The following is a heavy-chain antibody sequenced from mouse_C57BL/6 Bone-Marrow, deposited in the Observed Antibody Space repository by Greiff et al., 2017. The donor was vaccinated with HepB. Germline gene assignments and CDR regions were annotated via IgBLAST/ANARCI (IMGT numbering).Heavy chain of an antibody. CDR3: ARRILRGYYAMDY. Sequence: QVQLQQSGAELVRPGTSVKVSCKASGYAFTNYLIEWVKQRPGQGLEWIGVINPGSGGTNYNEKFKGKATLTADKSSNTAYMQLSSLTSEDSAVYFCARRILRGYYAMDYWGQGTSVTVSS. D-gene: IGHD1-1*01. CDR1: GYAFTNYL. CDR2: INPGSGGT. V-gene: IGHV1-54*01. J-gene: IGHJ4*01.